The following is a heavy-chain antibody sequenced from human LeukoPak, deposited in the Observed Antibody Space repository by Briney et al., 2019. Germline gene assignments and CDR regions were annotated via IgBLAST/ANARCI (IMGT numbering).Heavy chain of an antibody. J-gene: IGHJ5*02. V-gene: IGHV4-31*03. CDR2: IYYSGST. Sequence: PSQTLSLTCTVSGGSISSGGYYWSWIRQHPGKGLEWIGYIYYSGSTNYNPSLKSRVTMSVDTSKNQFSLKLSSVTAADTAVYYCARDLSGSYNWFDPWGQGTLVTVSS. D-gene: IGHD1-26*01. CDR1: GGSISSGGYY. CDR3: ARDLSGSYNWFDP.